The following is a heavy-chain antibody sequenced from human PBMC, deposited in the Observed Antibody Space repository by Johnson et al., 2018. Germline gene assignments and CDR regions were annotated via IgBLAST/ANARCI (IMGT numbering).Heavy chain of an antibody. CDR3: AAQNRGEYGNDNYYYYYMDV. CDR1: GYSFTSFW. Sequence: VQLVQSGAEVRKPGESLKISCKGSGYSFTSFWIGWVRQMPGKGLEWMGIIYPGDSGTIYNPSFQGQVTISVDESISTAYLQWTSLKASDTAMYYCAAQNRGEYGNDNYYYYYMDVWGQGTTVTVSS. D-gene: IGHD3-16*01. J-gene: IGHJ6*03. CDR2: IYPGDSGT. V-gene: IGHV5-51*01.